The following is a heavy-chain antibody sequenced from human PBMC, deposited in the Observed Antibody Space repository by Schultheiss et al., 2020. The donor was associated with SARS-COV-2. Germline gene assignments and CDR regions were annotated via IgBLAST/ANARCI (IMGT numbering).Heavy chain of an antibody. Sequence: SGPTLVKPTETLTLTCTVSGFSLSNARMGVSWIRQPPGKALEWLAHIFSNDEKSYSTSLKSRLTISKDTSKSQVVLTMTNMDPVDTATYYCARMPNIVATIRREYYYGMDVWGQGTTVTVSS. J-gene: IGHJ6*02. V-gene: IGHV2-26*01. CDR3: ARMPNIVATIRREYYYGMDV. D-gene: IGHD5-12*01. CDR2: IFSNDEK. CDR1: GFSLSNARMG.